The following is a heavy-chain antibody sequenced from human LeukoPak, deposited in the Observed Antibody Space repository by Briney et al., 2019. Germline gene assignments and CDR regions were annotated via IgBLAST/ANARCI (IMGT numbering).Heavy chain of an antibody. CDR3: ARGPRIQLWLEEVMGAFDI. V-gene: IGHV4-34*01. D-gene: IGHD5-18*01. J-gene: IGHJ3*02. CDR2: INHSGST. CDR1: GGSLSGYY. Sequence: SETLSLTCAVYGGSLSGYYWSWIRQPPGKGLEWIGEINHSGSTNYNPSLKSRVTISVDTSKNQFSLKLSSVTAADTAVYYCARGPRIQLWLEEVMGAFDIWGQGTMVTVSS.